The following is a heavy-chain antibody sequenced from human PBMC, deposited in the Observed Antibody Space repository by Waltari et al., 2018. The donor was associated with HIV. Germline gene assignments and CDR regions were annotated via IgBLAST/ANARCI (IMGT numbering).Heavy chain of an antibody. D-gene: IGHD3-22*01. CDR2: IYYSGST. J-gene: IGHJ3*02. V-gene: IGHV4-39*01. CDR3: ARRSYYDSSGSHAFDI. Sequence: QLQLQESGPGLVKPSETLSLTCTVSGGSISSSSYYWGWIRQPPGKGLEWIGSIYYSGSTYYNPSLKSRVTISVDTSKNQFSLKLSSVTAADTAVYYCARRSYYDSSGSHAFDIWGQGTMVTVSS. CDR1: GGSISSSSYY.